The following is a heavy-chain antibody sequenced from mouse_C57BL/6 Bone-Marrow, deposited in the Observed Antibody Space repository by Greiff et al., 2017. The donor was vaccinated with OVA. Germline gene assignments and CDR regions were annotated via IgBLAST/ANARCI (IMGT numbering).Heavy chain of an antibody. D-gene: IGHD1-1*01. J-gene: IGHJ4*01. Sequence: VQLQQPGAELVMPGASVKLSCKASGYTFTSYWMPWVKQRPGQGLEWIGEIDPSDSYTNYNQKFKGKSTLTVDKSSSTAYMQLSSLTSEDSAVYYCARKYYYGSSYAMDYWGKGTSVTVSS. CDR2: IDPSDSYT. CDR1: GYTFTSYW. V-gene: IGHV1-69*01. CDR3: ARKYYYGSSYAMDY.